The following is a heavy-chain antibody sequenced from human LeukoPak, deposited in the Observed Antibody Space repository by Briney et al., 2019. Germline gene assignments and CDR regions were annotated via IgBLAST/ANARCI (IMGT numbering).Heavy chain of an antibody. D-gene: IGHD6-19*01. CDR3: ARGPAVAGNSDFDY. J-gene: IGHJ4*02. CDR2: INPSGGST. V-gene: IGHV1-46*01. Sequence: ASVNVSCTASGYTFTSYYMHWVRQAPGQGLEWMGIINPSGGSTGYAQKFQGRVTMTRDTSISTAYMELSRLRSDDTAVYYCARGPAVAGNSDFDYWGQGTLVTVSS. CDR1: GYTFTSYY.